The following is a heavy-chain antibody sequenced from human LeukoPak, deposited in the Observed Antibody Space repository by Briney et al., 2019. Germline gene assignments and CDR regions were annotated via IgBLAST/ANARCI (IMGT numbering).Heavy chain of an antibody. J-gene: IGHJ4*02. Sequence: GGSLRLSCTASGFTFNNYAMSWVRQAPGKRLEWVSAISGSGGSTYYADSVKGRFTISRDNSKNTLYLQMNSLRAEDTAVYYCAKGSHYYDSSGYYYPFWYWGQGTLVTVSS. CDR3: AKGSHYYDSSGYYYPFWY. V-gene: IGHV3-23*01. CDR2: ISGSGGST. CDR1: GFTFNNYA. D-gene: IGHD3-22*01.